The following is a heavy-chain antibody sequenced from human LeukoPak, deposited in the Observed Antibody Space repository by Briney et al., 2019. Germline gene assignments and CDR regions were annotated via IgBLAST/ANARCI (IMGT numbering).Heavy chain of an antibody. D-gene: IGHD2-2*01. Sequence: GGSLRLSCAASGFTFSTYAMHWVRQAPGKGLEWVTFIRYDGTNKYYADSVKGRFTISRDNSKNTLYLQMNSLRPEDTAVYYCARERIGYCSRTSCYLERYYYYMDVWGKGTTVTVSS. CDR2: IRYDGTNK. V-gene: IGHV3-30*02. CDR1: GFTFSTYA. CDR3: ARERIGYCSRTSCYLERYYYYMDV. J-gene: IGHJ6*03.